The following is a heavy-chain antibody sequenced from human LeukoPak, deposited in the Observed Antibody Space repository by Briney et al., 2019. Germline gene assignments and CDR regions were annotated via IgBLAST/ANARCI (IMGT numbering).Heavy chain of an antibody. V-gene: IGHV3-23*01. J-gene: IGHJ5*02. CDR1: GFSFSSYD. CDR2: IRPSGDNT. D-gene: IGHD6-19*01. CDR3: ARVAGWHWFDP. Sequence: PGGSLRLSCAASGFSFSSYDMTWVRQAPGRGLEWVSSIRPSGDNTYYGDSVKGRSTVSRDNSKNTVYLQMNNMRVDGTAVYYCARVAGWHWFDPWGQGTLVTVSS.